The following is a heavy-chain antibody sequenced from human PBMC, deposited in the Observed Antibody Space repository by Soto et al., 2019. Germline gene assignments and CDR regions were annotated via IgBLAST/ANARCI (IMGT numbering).Heavy chain of an antibody. V-gene: IGHV1-3*01. CDR1: GYTFATYA. J-gene: IGHJ2*01. CDR3: ARGDSRGYYGIDF. Sequence: ASVKVSCKASGYTFATYAMHWVRQAPGQRLEWMGWINAGNGNTKYSQRFQDRVTIARDTSANTAYLELSSLKSEDTALYYCARGDSRGYYGIDFWGR. CDR2: INAGNGNT. D-gene: IGHD3-22*01.